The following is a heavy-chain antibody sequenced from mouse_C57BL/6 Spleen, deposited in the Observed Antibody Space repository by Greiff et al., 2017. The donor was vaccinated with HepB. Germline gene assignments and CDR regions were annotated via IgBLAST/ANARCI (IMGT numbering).Heavy chain of an antibody. J-gene: IGHJ3*01. Sequence: QVQLQQPGAELVKPGASVKLSCKASGYTFTSYWMHWVKQRPGQGLEWIGMIHPNSGSTNYNEKFKSKATLTVDKSSSTAYMQLSSLTSEDSAVYYCARSYDYGSIPFAYWGQGTLVTVSA. V-gene: IGHV1-64*01. CDR2: IHPNSGST. CDR3: ARSYDYGSIPFAY. CDR1: GYTFTSYW. D-gene: IGHD1-1*01.